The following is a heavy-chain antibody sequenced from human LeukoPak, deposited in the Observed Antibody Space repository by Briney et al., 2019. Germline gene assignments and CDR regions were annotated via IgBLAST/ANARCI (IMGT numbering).Heavy chain of an antibody. CDR1: GFTFSSYG. J-gene: IGHJ4*02. V-gene: IGHV3-30*02. CDR3: AKDRGLSGYYGSGSYYPLY. Sequence: PGGSLRLSCAASGFTFSSYGMHSVRQAPGKGLEWVAFIRYDGSNKYYADSVKGRFTISRDNSKNTLYLQMNSLRAEDTAVYYCAKDRGLSGYYGSGSYYPLYWGQGTLVTVSS. CDR2: IRYDGSNK. D-gene: IGHD3-10*01.